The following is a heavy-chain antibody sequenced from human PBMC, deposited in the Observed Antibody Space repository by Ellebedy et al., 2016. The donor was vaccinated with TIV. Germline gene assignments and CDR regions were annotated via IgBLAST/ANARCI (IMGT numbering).Heavy chain of an antibody. D-gene: IGHD3-9*01. V-gene: IGHV4-59*08. CDR3: ARGPLRYFDWVYYYHGMDV. Sequence: MPSETLSLTCTVSGGSISTYYWSWIRQPHGQGLEWIGYIYYSGYTEYNPSLKIRVPISLDTSTDQFSLRLSSVTAADTAVYYCARGPLRYFDWVYYYHGMDVWGQGTTVTVSS. J-gene: IGHJ6*02. CDR1: GGSISTYY. CDR2: IYYSGYT.